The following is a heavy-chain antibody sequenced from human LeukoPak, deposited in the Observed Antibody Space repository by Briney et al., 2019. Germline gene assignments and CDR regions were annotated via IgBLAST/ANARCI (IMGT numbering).Heavy chain of an antibody. V-gene: IGHV3-48*04. CDR3: ARDRRSNIVVVPAATSGSRWFDP. CDR1: GFTFSSYS. CDR2: ISSSSSTI. J-gene: IGHJ5*02. D-gene: IGHD2-2*01. Sequence: GGSPRLSCAASGFTFSSYSMNWVRQAPGKGLEWVSYISSSSSTIYYADSVKGRFTISRDNAKNSLYLQMNSLRAEDTAVYYCARDRRSNIVVVPAATSGSRWFDPWGQGTLVTVSS.